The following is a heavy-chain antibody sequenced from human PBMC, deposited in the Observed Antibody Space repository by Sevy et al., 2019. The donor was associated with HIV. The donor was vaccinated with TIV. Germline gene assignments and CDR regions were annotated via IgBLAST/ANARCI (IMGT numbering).Heavy chain of an antibody. D-gene: IGHD6-6*01. CDR3: AKDRGRYSSSSGVRQEYYYMDV. J-gene: IGHJ6*03. CDR1: GFTFSSYG. V-gene: IGHV3-30*18. Sequence: GGSLRLSCAASGFTFSSYGMHWVRQAPGKGLEWVAVISYDGSNKYYADSVKGRFTISRDNSKNTLYLQMNSLRAEDTAVYYCAKDRGRYSSSSGVRQEYYYMDVWGKETTVTVSS. CDR2: ISYDGSNK.